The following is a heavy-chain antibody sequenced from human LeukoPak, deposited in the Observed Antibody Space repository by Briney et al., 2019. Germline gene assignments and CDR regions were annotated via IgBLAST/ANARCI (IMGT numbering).Heavy chain of an antibody. CDR1: GFTFDDYA. CDR3: AKDFGIAAAGTYFQH. J-gene: IGHJ1*01. Sequence: PGGSLRLSCAASGFTFDDYAMRWVRQAPGKGLEWVSGISWNSGSIGYADSVKGRFTIPRDNAKNSLYLQMNRLRAEDTALYYCAKDFGIAAAGTYFQHWGQGTLVTVSS. V-gene: IGHV3-9*01. D-gene: IGHD6-13*01. CDR2: ISWNSGSI.